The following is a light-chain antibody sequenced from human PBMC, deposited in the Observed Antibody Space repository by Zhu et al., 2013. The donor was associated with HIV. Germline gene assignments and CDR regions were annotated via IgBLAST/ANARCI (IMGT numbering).Light chain of an antibody. J-gene: IGKJ1*01. CDR2: DAS. CDR1: QSISTW. Sequence: DIQMTQSPSTLSASVGDRVTITCRASQSISTWLAWYQQKPGKAPNLLIYDASSLESGVPSRFSGSGSGTEFTLTISSLQPHDFATYYCLQHNSYPTFGQGTKVEX. V-gene: IGKV1-5*01. CDR3: LQHNSYPT.